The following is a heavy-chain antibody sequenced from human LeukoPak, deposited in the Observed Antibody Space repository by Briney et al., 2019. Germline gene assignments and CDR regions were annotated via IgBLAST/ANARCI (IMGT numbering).Heavy chain of an antibody. J-gene: IGHJ3*02. D-gene: IGHD5/OR15-5a*01. CDR3: FVSEGAFDI. CDR2: ITWDCGFP. CDR1: GFAFEDYT. Sequence: GGSLRLSCTASGFAFEDYTMHWVRQRPGKGLEWVSLITWDCGFPSYADSVKGRFTVSRDNSKNSLYLEMNSLLTEDTALYYCFVSEGAFDIWGQGTTVAVPS. V-gene: IGHV3-43*01.